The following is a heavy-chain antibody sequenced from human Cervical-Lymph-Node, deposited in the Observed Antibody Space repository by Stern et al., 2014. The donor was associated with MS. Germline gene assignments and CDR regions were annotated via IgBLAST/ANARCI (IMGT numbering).Heavy chain of an antibody. CDR2: ISPMFGTA. CDR1: GGTFSNSA. Sequence: QLVQSGAEVKKPWSSVKVSCRTSGGTFSNSAFSWIRQAPGQGLEWMEAISPMFGTATYAQRFQGRVTISAHESTNTAYMELSSLRSEDTAVYYCATSAGFYSAMDVWGPGTTVAVSS. V-gene: IGHV1-69*01. J-gene: IGHJ6*02. D-gene: IGHD2-21*01. CDR3: ATSAGFYSAMDV.